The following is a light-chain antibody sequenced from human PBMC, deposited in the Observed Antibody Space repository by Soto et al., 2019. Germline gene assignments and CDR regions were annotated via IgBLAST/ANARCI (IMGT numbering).Light chain of an antibody. CDR2: GAS. V-gene: IGKV3-20*01. Sequence: EIVLTQSPGTLSLSPGERATLSCRTSQSVSSNYLAWYQQKPGQAPRLLIYGASSRATGIPDRVSGSGSGTDFTLTISRLEPEDFAVYYCQHYGMSWWTFGQGTKVEIK. CDR1: QSVSSNY. CDR3: QHYGMSWWT. J-gene: IGKJ1*01.